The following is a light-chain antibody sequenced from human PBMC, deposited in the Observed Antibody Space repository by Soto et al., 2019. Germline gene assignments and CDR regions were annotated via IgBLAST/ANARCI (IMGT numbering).Light chain of an antibody. CDR3: CSYAGSYNVV. CDR1: SSDVGGYNY. CDR2: DVS. V-gene: IGLV2-11*01. J-gene: IGLJ2*01. Sequence: ALTQPRSVSGSPGQSVTISCTGTSSDVGGYNYVSWYQQHPGKAPKLMIYDVSKRPSGVPDRFSGSKSGNTASLTISGLQAEDEADYYCCSYAGSYNVVFGGGTKVTVL.